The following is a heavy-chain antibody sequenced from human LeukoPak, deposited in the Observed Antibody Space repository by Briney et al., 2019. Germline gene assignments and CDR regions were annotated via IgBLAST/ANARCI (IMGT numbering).Heavy chain of an antibody. CDR3: SRTDCSITNCPVAMDV. D-gene: IGHD2-2*01. J-gene: IGHJ6*02. CDR1: GFTFSSYS. Sequence: PGGSLRLSCAASGFTFSSYSMNWVRQAPGKGLEWVSSISSSSGFIYYADSVRGRFTISRDNAKSSLFLQMNSLRAEDTAVYYCSRTDCSITNCPVAMDVWGQGTTVTVSS. CDR2: ISSSSGFI. V-gene: IGHV3-21*01.